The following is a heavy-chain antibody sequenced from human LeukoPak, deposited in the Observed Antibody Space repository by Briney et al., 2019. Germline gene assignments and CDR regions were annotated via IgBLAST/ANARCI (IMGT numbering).Heavy chain of an antibody. V-gene: IGHV3-30*02. CDR3: AKDSGYSSGSFDY. D-gene: IGHD6-19*01. Sequence: PGGSLRLSCAASGFTFSSYGMHWARQAPGKGLEWVAVIWYDGSNKYYADSVKGRFTISRDNSKNTLCLQMNSLRAEDTAVYYCAKDSGYSSGSFDYWGQGTLVTVSS. CDR1: GFTFSSYG. J-gene: IGHJ4*02. CDR2: IWYDGSNK.